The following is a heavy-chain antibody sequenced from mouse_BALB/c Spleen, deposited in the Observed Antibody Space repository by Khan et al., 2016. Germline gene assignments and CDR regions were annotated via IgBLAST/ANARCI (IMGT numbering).Heavy chain of an antibody. J-gene: IGHJ2*01. V-gene: IGHV1-80*01. CDR1: GYAFSIYW. D-gene: IGHD2-2*01. CDR2: IYPGDGDT. Sequence: QVQLQQSGAELVRPGSSVKISCKASGYAFSIYWMNWVKQRPGQGLEWIGQIYPGDGDTDYNGKFKDKATLTADKSSSTAYMQLSSLTSEDSAVYFCASSGYGYAYWGQGTTLTVSS. CDR3: ASSGYGYAY.